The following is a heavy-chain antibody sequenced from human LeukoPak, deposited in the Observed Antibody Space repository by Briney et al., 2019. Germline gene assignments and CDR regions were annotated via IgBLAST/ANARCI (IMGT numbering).Heavy chain of an antibody. CDR3: ARPLTYYYDSSGRQACDI. D-gene: IGHD3-22*01. J-gene: IGHJ3*02. CDR1: GYTFSSYS. CDR2: ISAYNADT. V-gene: IGHV1-18*01. Sequence: ASVKLSCKASGYTFSSYSITWVRQAPGQGLEWMGWISAYNADTNYAQKFQGRLTMTTDTSTNTAYMELRSLRSDDTAVYYCARPLTYYYDSSGRQACDIWGRGTMLTVSS.